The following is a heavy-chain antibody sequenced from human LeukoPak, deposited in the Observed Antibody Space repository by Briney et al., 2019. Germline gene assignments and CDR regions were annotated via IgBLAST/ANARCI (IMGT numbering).Heavy chain of an antibody. CDR3: ARVCSSTSCYDY. CDR1: GGSISSYY. V-gene: IGHV4-4*07. D-gene: IGHD2-2*01. J-gene: IGHJ4*02. Sequence: SETLSLTCTVSGGSISSYYWSWIRQPAGKGLEWIGRIYTCGSTNYNPSLKSRVTVSVDTSKNQFSLKLSSATAADTAVYHCARVCSSTSCYDYWGQGTLVTVSS. CDR2: IYTCGST.